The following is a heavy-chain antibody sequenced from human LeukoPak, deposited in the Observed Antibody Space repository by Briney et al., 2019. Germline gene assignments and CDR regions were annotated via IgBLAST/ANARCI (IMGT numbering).Heavy chain of an antibody. J-gene: IGHJ4*02. Sequence: GGSLRLSCAASGFTFSNYWMSWVRQAPGKGLEWVANIKPDGTEKYYVDSVKGRFTISRDNARNSLYLQMSSLRAEDTAVCYCVLPPGGYYFNWGQGTLVTVSS. CDR2: IKPDGTEK. CDR1: GFTFSNYW. CDR3: VLPPGGYYFN. D-gene: IGHD3-10*01. V-gene: IGHV3-7*02.